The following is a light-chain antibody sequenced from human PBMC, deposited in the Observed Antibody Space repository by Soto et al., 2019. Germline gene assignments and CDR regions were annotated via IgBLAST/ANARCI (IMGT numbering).Light chain of an antibody. J-gene: IGKJ4*01. CDR2: AAS. CDR1: QGISSY. Sequence: IQLTQSPSSLSASVGDRGTITCRASQGISSYLAWYQQKPGKAPELLIYAASTLHSGVPSRFSGSESGTDFTLTISSLQPEDFATYYCQQLSSYPLTFGGGTKVEIK. V-gene: IGKV1-9*01. CDR3: QQLSSYPLT.